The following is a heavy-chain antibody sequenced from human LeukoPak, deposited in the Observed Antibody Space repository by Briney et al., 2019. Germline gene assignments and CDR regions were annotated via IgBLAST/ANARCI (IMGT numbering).Heavy chain of an antibody. CDR2: ISGSGGVT. V-gene: IGHV3-23*01. CDR3: AKGRTVITPSDY. D-gene: IGHD4-23*01. CDR1: GFTFNNFG. J-gene: IGHJ4*02. Sequence: GGSLRLSCAASGFTFNNFGVHWVRQAPGKGLEWVSVISGSGGVTYYTDSVKGRFTISRDNSKNTLYLQMNSLRAEDTAVYFCAKGRTVITPSDYWGQGTLVTVSS.